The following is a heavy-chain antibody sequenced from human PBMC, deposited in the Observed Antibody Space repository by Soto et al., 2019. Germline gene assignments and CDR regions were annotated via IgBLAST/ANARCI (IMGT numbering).Heavy chain of an antibody. CDR1: GYTFTSYY. Sequence: SVKVSCKASGYTFTSYYMHWVRQAPGQGLEWMGGIIPIFGTANYAQKFQGRVTITADKSTSTAYMELSSLRSEDTAVYYCARGDFWSGYYPTGDYYYYGMDVWGQGTTVTVSS. D-gene: IGHD3-3*01. J-gene: IGHJ6*02. CDR3: ARGDFWSGYYPTGDYYYYGMDV. V-gene: IGHV1-69*06. CDR2: IIPIFGTA.